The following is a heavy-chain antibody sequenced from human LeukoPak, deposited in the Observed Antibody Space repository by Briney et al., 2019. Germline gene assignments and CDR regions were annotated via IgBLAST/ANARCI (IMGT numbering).Heavy chain of an antibody. D-gene: IGHD3-22*01. CDR3: ARGGYYDSSGYYSLYNWFDP. CDR1: GGSISSYY. Sequence: PSETLSLTCTVSGGSISSYYWSWIRQPAGKGLEWIGRIYTSGSTNYNPSLKSRVTMSVDTSKNQFSLKLSSVTAADTAVYYCARGGYYDSSGYYSLYNWFDPWGQGTLVTVSS. CDR2: IYTSGST. V-gene: IGHV4-4*07. J-gene: IGHJ5*02.